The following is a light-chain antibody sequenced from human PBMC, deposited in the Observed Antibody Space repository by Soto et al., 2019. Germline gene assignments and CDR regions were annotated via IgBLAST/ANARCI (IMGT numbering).Light chain of an antibody. V-gene: IGKV3-11*01. J-gene: IGKJ4*01. CDR2: AAS. CDR3: QQHADSPLT. Sequence: EIVLTQSPATLSLSPGERPTLSCRASRSVGNNLAWYQKKPGQAPGLLIYAASTRATGIPARFSGSGSGTDFTLTISSLEPEDFAVYYCQQHADSPLTFGGGTKVEIK. CDR1: RSVGNN.